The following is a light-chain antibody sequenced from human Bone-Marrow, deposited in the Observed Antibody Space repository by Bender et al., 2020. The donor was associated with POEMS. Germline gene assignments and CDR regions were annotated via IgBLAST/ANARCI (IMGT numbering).Light chain of an antibody. V-gene: IGLV3-25*03. J-gene: IGLJ3*02. Sequence: SYELTQSPSVSVSPGQTARITCSGDALSTRFTYWYQQKSGQTPVLVIYKDVERPSGIPERFAGSSSGTTVTLTISGVQAEDEADYYCQSAASSSSPWVFGGGTKLTVL. CDR3: QSAASSSSPWV. CDR2: KDV. CDR1: ALSTRF.